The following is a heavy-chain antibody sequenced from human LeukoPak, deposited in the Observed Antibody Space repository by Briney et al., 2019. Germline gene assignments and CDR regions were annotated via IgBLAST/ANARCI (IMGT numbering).Heavy chain of an antibody. Sequence: VYGGSFSGYYWSWIRQPPGKGLEWIGEINHSGSTNYNPSLKSRVTISVDTSKNQFSLKLSSVTAADTAVYYCARQSTIAAARIDPWGQGTLVTVSS. CDR2: INHSGST. J-gene: IGHJ5*02. CDR3: ARQSTIAAARIDP. CDR1: GGSFSGYY. V-gene: IGHV4-34*01. D-gene: IGHD6-25*01.